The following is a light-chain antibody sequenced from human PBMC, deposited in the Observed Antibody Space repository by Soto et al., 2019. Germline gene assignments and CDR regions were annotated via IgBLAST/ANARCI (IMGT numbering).Light chain of an antibody. CDR2: DVS. J-gene: IGLJ1*01. Sequence: QSALTQPASVSGSPGQSITLSCTGTTSDVGGFDYVSWYQQHPGKAPKLMIFDVSNRPSGVSDRFSGSKSGNTASLTISGLQAEDEADYYCSSYTTTGTQVSGTGTKLTVL. CDR3: SSYTTTGTQV. V-gene: IGLV2-14*03. CDR1: TSDVGGFDY.